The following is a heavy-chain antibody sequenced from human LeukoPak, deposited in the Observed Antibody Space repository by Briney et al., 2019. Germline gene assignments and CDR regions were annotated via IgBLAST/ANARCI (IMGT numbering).Heavy chain of an antibody. CDR3: ANGPYLAGSWYREYYFDY. CDR2: ISSSGSTI. D-gene: IGHD6-13*01. V-gene: IGHV3-48*03. Sequence: GGSLRLSCAASGFTFSSYEMNWVRQAPGKGLEWVSYISSSGSTIYYADSVKGRFTISRDNAKNSLYLQMNSLRAEDTAIYYCANGPYLAGSWYREYYFDYWGQGTLVTVSS. J-gene: IGHJ4*02. CDR1: GFTFSSYE.